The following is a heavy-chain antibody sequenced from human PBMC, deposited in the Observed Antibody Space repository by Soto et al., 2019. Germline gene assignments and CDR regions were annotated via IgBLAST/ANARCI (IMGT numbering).Heavy chain of an antibody. Sequence: KTSETLSLTCAVYGGSFSGYYWSWIRQPPGKGLEWIGEINHSGSTNYNPSLKSRVTISVDTSKNQFSLKLSSVTAADTAVYYCARGRNMALYFDYWGQGTLVTVSS. J-gene: IGHJ4*02. D-gene: IGHD3-10*01. CDR1: GGSFSGYY. V-gene: IGHV4-34*01. CDR3: ARGRNMALYFDY. CDR2: INHSGST.